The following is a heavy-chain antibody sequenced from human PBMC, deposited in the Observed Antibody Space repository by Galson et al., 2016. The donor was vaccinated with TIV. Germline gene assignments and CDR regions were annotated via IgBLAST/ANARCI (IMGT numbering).Heavy chain of an antibody. J-gene: IGHJ4*02. D-gene: IGHD5-24*01. CDR2: ISAYNGHT. CDR3: ARARSNLLQGLSLYS. CDR1: GYTFSNSG. V-gene: IGHV1-18*01. Sequence: SVKVSCKASGYTFSNSGITWVRQAPGQGLEWLGWISAYNGHTNYAQKVQGRVTMTTDTSKSTAYMELRNLTSYDPAVSYCARARSNLLQGLSLYSWGQGNLVTVSS.